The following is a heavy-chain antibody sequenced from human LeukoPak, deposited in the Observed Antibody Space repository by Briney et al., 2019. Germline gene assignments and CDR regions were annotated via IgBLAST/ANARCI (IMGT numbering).Heavy chain of an antibody. CDR3: ARGAVCGSGGKCSGSWYYDY. V-gene: IGHV1-8*01. J-gene: IGHJ4*02. D-gene: IGHD6-13*01. CDR2: MNPNSGNT. Sequence: ASVKVSCKASGYTFTSYDINWVRQATGQGLEWMGWMNPNSGNTGYAQKFQGRVAMTRNTSISTAYMELSSLRSEDTAVYYCARGAVCGSGGKCSGSWYYDYWGQGTLVTVSS. CDR1: GYTFTSYD.